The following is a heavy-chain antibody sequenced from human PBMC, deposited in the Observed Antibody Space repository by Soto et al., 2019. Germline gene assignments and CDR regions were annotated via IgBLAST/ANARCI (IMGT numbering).Heavy chain of an antibody. CDR1: GGSISSGDYY. V-gene: IGHV4-30-4*01. J-gene: IGHJ6*02. CDR3: ARAAGSGSRYYYYCGMDV. CDR2: IYYSGST. Sequence: SETLSLTCTVSGGSISSGDYYWSWIRQPPGKGLEWIGYIYYSGSTYYNPSLKSRVTISVDTSKNQFSLKLSSVTAADTAVYYCARAAGSGSRYYYYCGMDVWGQGTTVTVSS. D-gene: IGHD3-10*01.